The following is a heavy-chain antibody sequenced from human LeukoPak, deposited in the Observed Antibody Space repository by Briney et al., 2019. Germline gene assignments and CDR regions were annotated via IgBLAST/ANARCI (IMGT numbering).Heavy chain of an antibody. J-gene: IGHJ4*02. CDR1: GYTFTSYG. D-gene: IGHD1-26*01. CDR3: ATGEVGATSDYFDY. CDR2: ISAYNGNT. Sequence: ASVKVSCKASGYTFTSYGISWVRQAPGQGLEWMGWISAYNGNTNYAQKLQGRVTMTEDTSTDTAYMELSSLRSEDTAVYYCATGEVGATSDYFDYWGQGTLVTVSS. V-gene: IGHV1-18*01.